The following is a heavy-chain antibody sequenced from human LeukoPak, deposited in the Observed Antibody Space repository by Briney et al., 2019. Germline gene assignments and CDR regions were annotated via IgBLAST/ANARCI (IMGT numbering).Heavy chain of an antibody. CDR3: ARQVGYSSGWYLIVSDWFDP. J-gene: IGHJ5*02. CDR1: GGSISSSSYY. V-gene: IGHV4-39*01. D-gene: IGHD6-19*01. CDR2: IYYSGST. Sequence: SETLSLTCTVSGGSISSSSYYWGRIRQPPGKGLEWIGSIYYSGSTYYNPSLKSRVIISVDTSKNQFSLKLGSVTAADTAVYYCARQVGYSSGWYLIVSDWFDPWGQGTLVTVSS.